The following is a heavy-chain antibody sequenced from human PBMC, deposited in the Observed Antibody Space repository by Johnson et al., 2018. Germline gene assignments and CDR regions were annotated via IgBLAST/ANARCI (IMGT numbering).Heavy chain of an antibody. D-gene: IGHD3-22*01. CDR3: ARYVPYEYNNSGYHDTFDI. V-gene: IGHV3-21*01. CDR2: ISSSSSYT. J-gene: IGHJ3*02. CDR1: GFTFSAYS. Sequence: VQLVESGGGLVKPGGSLRLSCATSGFTFSAYSMNWVRQAPGKGLEWVASISSSSSYTYYADSVKGRFNISRDNGKKSLHLEMKIVRVEATAVCYCARYVPYEYNNSGYHDTFDIVGQGTMVTVSS.